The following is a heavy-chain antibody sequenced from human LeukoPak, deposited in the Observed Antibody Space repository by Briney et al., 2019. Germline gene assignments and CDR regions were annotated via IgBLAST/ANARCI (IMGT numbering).Heavy chain of an antibody. D-gene: IGHD6-19*01. Sequence: SETLSLTCTVSSYSINSGYYWGWIRQPPGKGLEWIGNIYRSGSTYYNPSLESRVTISIDMSKNQFSLRLRSVTASDTAVYYCAKTSQYSSGWFDYWGQGTLVTVSS. CDR2: IYRSGST. CDR3: AKTSQYSSGWFDY. J-gene: IGHJ4*02. V-gene: IGHV4-38-2*02. CDR1: SYSINSGYY.